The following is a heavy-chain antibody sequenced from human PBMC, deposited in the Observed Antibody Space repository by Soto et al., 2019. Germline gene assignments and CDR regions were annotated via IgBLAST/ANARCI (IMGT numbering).Heavy chain of an antibody. V-gene: IGHV4-4*01. D-gene: IGHD3-10*01. Sequence: QVQLQESGPGLVKPSGTLSLTCAVSGASISSGWWTWVRQPPGKGLEWIGETLYSGRTNYNSSLNSRVTISIAKSKKQFSLNLSSVTAAETAVYCCSSRVTDAPTWGQGTVVTVSS. CDR1: GASISSGW. CDR3: SSRVTDAPT. CDR2: TLYSGRT. J-gene: IGHJ5*02.